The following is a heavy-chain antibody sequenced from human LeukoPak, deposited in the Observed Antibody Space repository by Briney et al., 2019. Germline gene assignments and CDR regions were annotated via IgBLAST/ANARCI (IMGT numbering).Heavy chain of an antibody. CDR1: GFTFGDYA. CDR2: IRSKAYGGTT. D-gene: IGHD3-3*01. V-gene: IGHV3-49*03. J-gene: IGHJ3*02. Sequence: PGGPLRLSCTASGFTFGDYAMSWFRQAPGKGLEWVGFIRSKAYGGTTEYAASVKGRFTISRDDSKSIAYLQMSSLKTEDTAVYYCTMNPGITISLPSGAFDIWGQGTMVTVSS. CDR3: TMNPGITISLPSGAFDI.